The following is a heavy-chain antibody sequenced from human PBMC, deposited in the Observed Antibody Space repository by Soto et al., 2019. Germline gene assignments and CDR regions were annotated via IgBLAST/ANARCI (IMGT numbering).Heavy chain of an antibody. CDR2: VNPNTGVT. D-gene: IGHD3-9*01. CDR1: GYTFTAFY. J-gene: IGHJ5*02. V-gene: IGHV1-2*02. Sequence: ASVKVSCKAAGYTFTAFYRNWVRQAPGQGLEWMGWVNPNTGVTKYAQKFQGRVTMTRDTSINTAYMELSGLTSDDTAVYYCTTLRLDPWGQGTLVTVSS. CDR3: TTLRLDP.